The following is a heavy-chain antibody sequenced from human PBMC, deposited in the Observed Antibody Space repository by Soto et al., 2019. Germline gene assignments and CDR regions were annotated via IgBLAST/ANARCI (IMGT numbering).Heavy chain of an antibody. CDR3: AKVDTAMGYYYYAMDV. Sequence: GGSLRLSCAASGFTFSSYGMHWVRQAPGKGLEWVAIILYDGSNKYYADSVKGRFTISRDNSKNTLYLQMNSLRAEGTAVYYCAKVDTAMGYYYYAMDVWGQGTTVTVSS. CDR2: ILYDGSNK. J-gene: IGHJ6*02. V-gene: IGHV3-30*02. D-gene: IGHD5-18*01. CDR1: GFTFSSYG.